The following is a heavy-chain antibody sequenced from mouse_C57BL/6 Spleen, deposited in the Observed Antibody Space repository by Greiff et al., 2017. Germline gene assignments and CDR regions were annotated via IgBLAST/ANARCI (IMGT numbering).Heavy chain of an antibody. CDR2: IYPGDGDT. J-gene: IGHJ4*01. V-gene: IGHV1-80*01. D-gene: IGHD2-3*01. CDR1: GYAFSSYW. CDR3: ARPYDLYAMDY. Sequence: VQLQQSGAELVKPGASVKISCKASGYAFSSYWMNWVKQRPGKGLEWIGQIYPGDGDTNYNGKFKGKATLTADKSSSTAYMQLSSLTSEDSAVYFCARPYDLYAMDYWGQGTSVTVSS.